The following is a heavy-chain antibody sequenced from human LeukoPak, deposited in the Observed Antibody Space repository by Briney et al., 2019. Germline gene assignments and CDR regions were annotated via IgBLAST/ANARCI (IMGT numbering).Heavy chain of an antibody. Sequence: SETLSLTCTVSGGSISSYYWSWIRQPPGKGLEWIGYIYYSGSTNYNPSLKSRVTISVDTSKNQFSLKLSSVTAADTAVYYRARDHDSSGWSGFDYWGQGTLVTVSS. V-gene: IGHV4-59*01. J-gene: IGHJ4*02. CDR3: ARDHDSSGWSGFDY. D-gene: IGHD6-19*01. CDR2: IYYSGST. CDR1: GGSISSYY.